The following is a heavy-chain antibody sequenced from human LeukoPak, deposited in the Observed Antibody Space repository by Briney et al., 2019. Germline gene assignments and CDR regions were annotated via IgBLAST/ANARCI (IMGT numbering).Heavy chain of an antibody. CDR3: AAGYCSSTSCYRWFDP. D-gene: IGHD2-2*01. Sequence: ASVKVSCKASGFTFTSSAMQWVRQARGQRLEWIGWIVVGSGNTNYAQKFQERVTITRDMSTSTAYMELSSLKSEDTAVYYCAAGYCSSTSCYRWFDPWGQGTLVTVSS. CDR1: GFTFTSSA. CDR2: IVVGSGNT. J-gene: IGHJ5*02. V-gene: IGHV1-58*02.